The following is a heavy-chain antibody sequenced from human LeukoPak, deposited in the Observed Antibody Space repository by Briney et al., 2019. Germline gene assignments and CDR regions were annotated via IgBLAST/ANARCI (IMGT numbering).Heavy chain of an antibody. CDR2: IYYNGNT. Sequence: SETLSLTCTVSGGSISSYCWSWIRQPPGKGLEWIGYIYYNGNTNYNPSLKSRVTISIDTSKNQFSLKLSSVTAADTAVYYCARDAGAAAAFYYFDFWGQGTLVTVSS. V-gene: IGHV4-59*12. CDR1: GGSISSYC. CDR3: ARDAGAAAAFYYFDF. D-gene: IGHD6-13*01. J-gene: IGHJ4*02.